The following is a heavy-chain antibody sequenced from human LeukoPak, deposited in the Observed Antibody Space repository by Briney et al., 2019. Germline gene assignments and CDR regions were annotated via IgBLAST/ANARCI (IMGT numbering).Heavy chain of an antibody. Sequence: ASVKVSCKVSGYTLTELSMHWVRQAPGKGLEWMGGFDPEDGETIYAQKFQGRVTMTEDTSTDTAYMELSSLRSEDTAVYYCATDFRHVPAAGGCAFDIWGQGTMVTVSS. CDR1: GYTLTELS. CDR3: ATDFRHVPAAGGCAFDI. CDR2: FDPEDGET. J-gene: IGHJ3*02. V-gene: IGHV1-24*01. D-gene: IGHD2-2*01.